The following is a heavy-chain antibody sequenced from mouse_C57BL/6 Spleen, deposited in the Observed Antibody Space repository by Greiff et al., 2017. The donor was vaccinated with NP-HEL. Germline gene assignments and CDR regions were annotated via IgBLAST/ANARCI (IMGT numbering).Heavy chain of an antibody. CDR3: TRWGYGSSSAWFAY. CDR2: IDPETGGT. J-gene: IGHJ3*01. CDR1: GYTFTDYE. V-gene: IGHV1-15*01. D-gene: IGHD1-1*01. Sequence: VQLQQSGAELVRPGASVTLSCKASGYTFTDYEMHWVKQTPVHGLEWIGAIDPETGGTAYNQKFKGKAILTADKSSSTAYMELRSLTSEDSAVYYCTRWGYGSSSAWFAYWGQGTLVTVSA.